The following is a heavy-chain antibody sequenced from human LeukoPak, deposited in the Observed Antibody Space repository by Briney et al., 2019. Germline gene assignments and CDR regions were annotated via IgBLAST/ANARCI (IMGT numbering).Heavy chain of an antibody. CDR2: IRSKTYGGTT. V-gene: IGHV3-49*03. D-gene: IGHD6-13*01. Sequence: GGSLRLSCTASGFTFGDYAMSWFRQAPGKGLEWVGFIRSKTYGGTTGYAASVKDTFTISRDDSKSVVYLQMNSLKTEDTAFYYCTRGVGQQLIPPDYWGQGTLVTVSS. CDR3: TRGVGQQLIPPDY. CDR1: GFTFGDYA. J-gene: IGHJ4*02.